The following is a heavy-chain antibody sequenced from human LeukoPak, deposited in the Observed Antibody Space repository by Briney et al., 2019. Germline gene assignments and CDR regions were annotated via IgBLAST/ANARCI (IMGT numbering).Heavy chain of an antibody. CDR2: FDPEDGET. CDR3: ATDNGYSSGWFMAN. CDR1: GYRLIELS. Sequence: ASVKVSCKVSGYRLIELSMHWVRQAPGRGLERMGGFDPEDGETIYAQKFQGRVTMTEDTSTNTAYMEVSSLRSEDTAVYYCATDNGYSSGWFMANWGQGTLVTVSS. D-gene: IGHD6-19*01. J-gene: IGHJ4*02. V-gene: IGHV1-24*01.